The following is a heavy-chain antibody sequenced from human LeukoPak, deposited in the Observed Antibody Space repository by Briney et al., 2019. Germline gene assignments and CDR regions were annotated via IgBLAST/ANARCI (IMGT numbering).Heavy chain of an antibody. Sequence: ASVKVSCKASGYTFTGYYMHWVRQAPGQGLEWMGWINPNSGGTNYAQKFRGRVTMTRDTSISTAYMELNRLRSDDTAVYYCARERTAARNWFDPWGQGTLVTVSS. CDR2: INPNSGGT. CDR1: GYTFTGYY. CDR3: ARERTAARNWFDP. V-gene: IGHV1-2*02. J-gene: IGHJ5*02. D-gene: IGHD6-6*01.